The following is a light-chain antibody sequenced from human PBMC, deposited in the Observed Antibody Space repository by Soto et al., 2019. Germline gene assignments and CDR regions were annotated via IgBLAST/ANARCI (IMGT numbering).Light chain of an antibody. V-gene: IGKV1-39*01. CDR2: AAS. J-gene: IGKJ3*01. CDR1: QSISSF. Sequence: DIQMTQSPSSLSASVGDRVTITCRASQSISSFLNWYQQKPGKAPNLLIYAASSLQSGVPSRVSGSGSGTDFTLTISSLQPEDFATYYCQQSYSTLFAFGPGTKSGYQT. CDR3: QQSYSTLFA.